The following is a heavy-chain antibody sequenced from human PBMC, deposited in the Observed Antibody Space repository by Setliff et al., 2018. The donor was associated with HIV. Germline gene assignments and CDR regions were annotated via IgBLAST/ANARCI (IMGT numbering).Heavy chain of an antibody. CDR3: ASKGGSENYPDSDAFDI. CDR2: INPSSGST. V-gene: IGHV1-46*01. D-gene: IGHD3-10*01. J-gene: IGHJ3*02. CDR1: GYTFTSYY. Sequence: ASVKVSCKASGYTFTSYYMHWVRRAPGQGLEWMGIINPSSGSTTYAQKFQGRVTMTRDTSTSTVYLELRSLRSEDTAVYFCASKGGSENYPDSDAFDIWGQGTLVTVSS.